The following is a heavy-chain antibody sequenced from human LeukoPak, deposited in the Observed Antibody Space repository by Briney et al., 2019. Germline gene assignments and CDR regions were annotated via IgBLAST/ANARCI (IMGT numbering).Heavy chain of an antibody. CDR3: AKDRAIVVVPATMGDVNWFDP. J-gene: IGHJ5*02. CDR1: GFTFSSYA. Sequence: GGSLRLSCAASGFTFSSYAMSWVRQAPGKGLEWVSAISGSGGSTYYADSVKGRFTISRDNSKNTLYLQMNSLRAEDTAVYYCAKDRAIVVVPATMGDVNWFDPWGQGTLVTVSS. V-gene: IGHV3-23*01. D-gene: IGHD2-2*01. CDR2: ISGSGGST.